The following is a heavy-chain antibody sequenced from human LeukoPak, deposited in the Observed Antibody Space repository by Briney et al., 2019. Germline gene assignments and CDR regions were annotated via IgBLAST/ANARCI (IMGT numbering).Heavy chain of an antibody. V-gene: IGHV4-4*07. Sequence: SETLSLTCTVSGGSISSYYWRWIRQPAGKGLEWMGRIYTSGSTNYNPPLNSRVTMPVDTSKNQFSLKLSSVTAADTAVYYCARELLGYCSSTSCYWFDPWGQGTLVTVSS. CDR3: ARELLGYCSSTSCYWFDP. J-gene: IGHJ5*02. CDR2: IYTSGST. D-gene: IGHD2-2*01. CDR1: GGSISSYY.